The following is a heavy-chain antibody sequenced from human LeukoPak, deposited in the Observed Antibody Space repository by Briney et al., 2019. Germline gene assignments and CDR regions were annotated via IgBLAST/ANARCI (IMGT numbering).Heavy chain of an antibody. CDR1: GGTFISYA. J-gene: IGHJ4*02. CDR2: IIPIFGTA. V-gene: IGHV1-69*05. CDR3: AREGLQGPSVY. Sequence: GASVKVSCKASGGTFISYAISWVRQAPGQGLEWMGRIIPIFGTANYAQKFQGRVTITTDESTSTAYMELSSLRSEDTAVYYCAREGLQGPSVYWGQGTLVTVSS.